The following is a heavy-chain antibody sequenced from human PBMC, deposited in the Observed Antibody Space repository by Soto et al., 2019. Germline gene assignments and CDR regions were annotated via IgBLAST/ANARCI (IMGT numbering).Heavy chain of an antibody. V-gene: IGHV4-61*01. CDR2: IYYSGNA. D-gene: IGHD3-22*01. Sequence: QLRVQESGPGLVKPSETVSLTCTVSGGSVSSGSYFWNWIRQPPGKGLEWIGYIYYSGNAKYNASLKSRVNISLHTSKNHVSLTRSSVTAADTAIYYCARDGYSDSGGRPYFDFWGQGTLVTVSS. CDR1: GGSVSSGSYF. CDR3: ARDGYSDSGGRPYFDF. J-gene: IGHJ4*02.